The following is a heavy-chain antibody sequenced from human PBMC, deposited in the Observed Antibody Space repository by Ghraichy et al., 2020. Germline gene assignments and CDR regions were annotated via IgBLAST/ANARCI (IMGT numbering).Heavy chain of an antibody. J-gene: IGHJ2*01. Sequence: GGSLRLSCAASRFTFSNYWMSWVRQAPGKGLEWVANIKGDGSDISYVDSVKGRFTISRDNAENSVFLHMNSVRDEDTGDYYCARWDLQSGTYWFLVLWGRGTRVTVSS. CDR3: ARWDLQSGTYWFLVL. V-gene: IGHV3-7*01. CDR1: RFTFSNYW. CDR2: IKGDGSDI. D-gene: IGHD3-3*01.